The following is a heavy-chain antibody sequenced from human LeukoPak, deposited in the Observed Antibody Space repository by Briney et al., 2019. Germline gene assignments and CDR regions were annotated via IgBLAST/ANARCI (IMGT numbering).Heavy chain of an antibody. Sequence: GGSLRLSCAASGFTFSSYGMHWVRQAPGKGQEWVAFIRYDGSNKYYADSVKGRFTISRDNSKNTLYLQMNSLRAEDTAVYYCAKALTGIVGANDYWGQGTLVTVSS. CDR2: IRYDGSNK. CDR1: GFTFSSYG. D-gene: IGHD1-26*01. J-gene: IGHJ4*02. CDR3: AKALTGIVGANDY. V-gene: IGHV3-30*02.